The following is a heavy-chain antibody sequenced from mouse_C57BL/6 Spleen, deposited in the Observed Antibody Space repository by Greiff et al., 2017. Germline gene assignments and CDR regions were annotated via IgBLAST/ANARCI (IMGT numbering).Heavy chain of an antibody. CDR2: IYPGNGDT. CDR3: TRASTMVSSSWFAY. V-gene: IGHV1-12*01. CDR1: GYTFTSYN. D-gene: IGHD2-2*01. J-gene: IGHJ3*01. Sequence: SGAELVRPGASVKMSCKASGYTFTSYNMPWVKQTTRQGLEWIGAIYPGNGDTSSNQKFKGKATLTVDNSSLTAYMQRSSLAAEDSAVYFSTRASTMVSSSWFAYWGQGTLVTVSA.